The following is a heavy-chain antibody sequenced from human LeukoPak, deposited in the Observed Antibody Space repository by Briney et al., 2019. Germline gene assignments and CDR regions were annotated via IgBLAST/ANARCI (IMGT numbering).Heavy chain of an antibody. V-gene: IGHV3-48*03. J-gene: IGHJ3*02. CDR3: ARLTRVSQGQDAFDI. CDR1: GFNFRNFE. Sequence: GGSLRLSCATSGFNFRNFEMTWVRQAPGKGLEWASYIGTTGGTIYHADSVKGRFTTSRDNSNNSLSLHMNSPRAEDTAVYYCARLTRVSQGQDAFDIWGQGTVVAVSS. CDR2: IGTTGGTI. D-gene: IGHD6-6*01.